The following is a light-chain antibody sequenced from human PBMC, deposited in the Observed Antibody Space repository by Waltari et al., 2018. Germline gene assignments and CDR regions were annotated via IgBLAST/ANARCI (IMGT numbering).Light chain of an antibody. CDR3: QKYDRLPAT. V-gene: IGKV3-20*01. CDR1: QSVSRV. J-gene: IGKJ1*01. CDR2: GAS. Sequence: IVLLPSPVTLSLSPAERGALACRASQSVSRVLAWYQQKPGQAPRLLIYGASSRATGIPDRFSGSGSGTDFSLTISRLEPEDFAVYYCQKYDRLPATFGQGTKVEIK.